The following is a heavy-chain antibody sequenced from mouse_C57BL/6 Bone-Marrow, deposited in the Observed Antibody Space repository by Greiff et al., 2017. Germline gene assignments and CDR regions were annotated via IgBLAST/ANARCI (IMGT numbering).Heavy chain of an antibody. J-gene: IGHJ4*01. CDR3: ARRGYYCSSYAMDY. Sequence: QVQLQQPGAELVKPGASVKLSCKASGYTFTSYGISWVKQRTGQGLEWIGEIYPRSGNTYYNEKFKGKATLTADKASSTAYMELRSLTSEDSAVYFCARRGYYCSSYAMDYWGQGTSVTVSS. CDR2: IYPRSGNT. D-gene: IGHD1-1*01. V-gene: IGHV1-81*01. CDR1: GYTFTSYG.